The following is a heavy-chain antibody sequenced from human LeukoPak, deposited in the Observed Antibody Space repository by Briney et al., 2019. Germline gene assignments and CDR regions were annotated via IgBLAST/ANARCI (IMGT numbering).Heavy chain of an antibody. V-gene: IGHV3-23*01. J-gene: IGHJ5*02. Sequence: PGGSLRLSCAASGFTFNNYGLIWVRQAPGKGLEWVAAISNYGGGTMYAAFVEGRFTISRDNSKNTLFLQMNSLRAEDTALYYCAKGSSGYFADLWGQGTLVTVSS. D-gene: IGHD3-22*01. CDR2: ISNYGGGT. CDR1: GFTFNNYG. CDR3: AKGSSGYFADL.